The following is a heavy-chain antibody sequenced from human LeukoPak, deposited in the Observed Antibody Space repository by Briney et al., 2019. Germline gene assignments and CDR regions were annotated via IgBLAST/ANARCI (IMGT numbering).Heavy chain of an antibody. Sequence: GSLRLSCAASGFTFSSYAMSWVRQAPGKGLEWVSAISGSGGSTYYADSVKGRFTISRDNSKNTLYLQMNSLRAEDTAVYYCARASGGSRHFFDYWGQGTLVTVSS. CDR3: ARASGGSRHFFDY. D-gene: IGHD3-16*01. CDR2: ISGSGGST. CDR1: GFTFSSYA. J-gene: IGHJ4*02. V-gene: IGHV3-23*01.